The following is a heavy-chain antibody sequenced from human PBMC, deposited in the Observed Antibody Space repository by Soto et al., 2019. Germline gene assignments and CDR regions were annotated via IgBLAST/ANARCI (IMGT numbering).Heavy chain of an antibody. J-gene: IGHJ4*02. D-gene: IGHD5-18*01. V-gene: IGHV4-59*12. CDR1: NLSLNFYY. CDR2: IYYRGTT. Sequence: PAGTXSLTCNVSNLSLNFYYLIWIRQPPGKELEWIGNIYYRGTTNYNPSLQGRVTMSIDTSKNQFSLMLTSVTAEDTAVYYCKRVDTAVPSWGRGVLVTVSS. CDR3: KRVDTAVPS.